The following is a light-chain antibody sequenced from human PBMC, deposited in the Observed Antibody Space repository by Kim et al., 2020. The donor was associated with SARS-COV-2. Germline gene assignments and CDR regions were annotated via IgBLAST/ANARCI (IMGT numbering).Light chain of an antibody. CDR2: AAS. V-gene: IGKV1-9*01. Sequence: DIQLTQSPSFLSASLGDRVTITCRASQGISSFLAWFQQKPGKAPEHLIYAASTLQSGVPSRFSGSGSGTEYSLTITGLQPEDFATYFCQQFQSYPYTFGQGTKQEI. J-gene: IGKJ2*01. CDR1: QGISSF. CDR3: QQFQSYPYT.